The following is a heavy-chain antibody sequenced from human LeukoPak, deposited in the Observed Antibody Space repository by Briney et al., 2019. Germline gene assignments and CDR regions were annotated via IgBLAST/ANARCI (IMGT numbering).Heavy chain of an antibody. J-gene: IGHJ4*02. CDR3: ARPNRDGYNYLDY. CDR2: ISGSGGST. D-gene: IGHD5-24*01. CDR1: GFTFSSYA. Sequence: PGGSLRLSCAASGFTFSSYAMSWVRQAPGKGLEWVSAISGSGGSTYYADSVKGRFTISRDNSKNTLYFQMNSLRAEDTAVYYCARPNRDGYNYLDYWGQGTLVTVSS. V-gene: IGHV3-23*01.